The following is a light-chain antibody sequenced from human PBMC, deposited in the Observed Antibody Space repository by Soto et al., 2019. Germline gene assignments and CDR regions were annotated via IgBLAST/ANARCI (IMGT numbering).Light chain of an antibody. Sequence: DIQRTQSPSFLSASVGDRVTVTCRSSQDISSYLAWYQQKPGKAPKVLIYGASTLQSGVPPRFGGSGSGTAFTLTISSLQPEDFANYFCQQVHDYPITFGGGTKVEIK. J-gene: IGKJ4*01. V-gene: IGKV1-9*01. CDR2: GAS. CDR1: QDISSY. CDR3: QQVHDYPIT.